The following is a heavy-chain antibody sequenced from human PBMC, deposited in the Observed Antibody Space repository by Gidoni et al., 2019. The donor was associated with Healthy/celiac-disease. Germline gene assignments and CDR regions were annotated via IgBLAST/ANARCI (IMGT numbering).Heavy chain of an antibody. CDR3: AREGERGVPQGEFDY. D-gene: IGHD3-10*01. CDR2: ISSSSSYI. V-gene: IGHV3-21*01. Sequence: EVQLVESGGGLVKPGGSLRLSCAASGFTFRSYSMNWVRQAPGKGLAWVSSISSSSSYIYYADSVKGRFTISRDNAKNSLYLQMNSLRAEDTAVYYCAREGERGVPQGEFDYWGQGTLVTVSS. J-gene: IGHJ4*02. CDR1: GFTFRSYS.